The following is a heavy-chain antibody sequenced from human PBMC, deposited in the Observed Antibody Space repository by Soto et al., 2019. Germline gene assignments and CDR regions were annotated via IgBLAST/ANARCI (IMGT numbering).Heavy chain of an antibody. CDR3: AKSLRFDWLLSLIDY. V-gene: IGHV3-30*18. Sequence: GGSLRLSCAASGFTFSSYGMHWVRQAPGKGLEWVAVISYDGSNKYYADSVKGRFTISRDNSKNTLYLQMNSLRAEDTAVYYCAKSLRFDWLLSLIDYWGQGTLVTVSS. D-gene: IGHD3-9*01. CDR1: GFTFSSYG. J-gene: IGHJ4*02. CDR2: ISYDGSNK.